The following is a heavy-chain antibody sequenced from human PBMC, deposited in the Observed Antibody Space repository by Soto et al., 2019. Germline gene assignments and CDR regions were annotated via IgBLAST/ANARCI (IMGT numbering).Heavy chain of an antibody. V-gene: IGHV1-58*01. Sequence: ASVKVSCKASGFTFTSSAVQWVRQARGQRLEWTGWIVVGSGNTNYAQKFQERVTITRDMSTSTAYMELSSLRSEDTAVYYCAADTRGYRWEGYWGQGTLVTVSS. D-gene: IGHD5-18*01. CDR1: GFTFTSSA. CDR2: IVVGSGNT. J-gene: IGHJ4*02. CDR3: AADTRGYRWEGY.